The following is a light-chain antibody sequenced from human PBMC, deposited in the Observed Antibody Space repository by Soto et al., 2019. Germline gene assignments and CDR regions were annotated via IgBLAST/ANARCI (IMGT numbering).Light chain of an antibody. CDR2: EVN. CDR3: SSYAGSSNV. V-gene: IGLV2-8*01. Sequence: QSPLAQPPFASCSPGQSVAISCTGTSSDVGGYNYVSWYQQHPGKAPKLMIYEVNKRPSGVPDRFSGSKSGNTASLTVSGLQAEDEADYYCSSYAGSSNVFGTGTKVTVL. J-gene: IGLJ1*01. CDR1: SSDVGGYNY.